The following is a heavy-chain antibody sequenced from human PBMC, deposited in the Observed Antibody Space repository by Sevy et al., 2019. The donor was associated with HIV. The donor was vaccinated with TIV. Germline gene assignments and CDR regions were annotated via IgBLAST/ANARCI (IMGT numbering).Heavy chain of an antibody. CDR1: GYTFTGYY. J-gene: IGHJ6*03. CDR3: ARGPMTTVVNYYMDV. V-gene: IGHV1-2*02. Sequence: ASVKVSCKASGYTFTGYYMQWVRQAPGQGLEWMGWINPNSGGTNYAQKFQGRVTMTRDTSISTAYMELTRLRSDDTAVYYCARGPMTTVVNYYMDVWGKGTTVTVSS. D-gene: IGHD4-17*01. CDR2: INPNSGGT.